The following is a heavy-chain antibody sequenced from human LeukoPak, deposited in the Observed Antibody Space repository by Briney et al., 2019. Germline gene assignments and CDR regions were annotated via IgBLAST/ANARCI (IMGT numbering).Heavy chain of an antibody. D-gene: IGHD3-3*01. CDR3: AREMYYDFWSGYYTLSYYYYYMDV. J-gene: IGHJ6*03. CDR1: GGSISSYY. V-gene: IGHV4-4*07. Sequence: PSETLSLTCTVSGGSISSYYWSWIRQPAGKGLEWIERIYTSGSTNYNPSLKSRVTMSVDTSKNQFSLKLSSVTAADTAVYYCAREMYYDFWSGYYTLSYYYYYMDVWGKGTTVTVSS. CDR2: IYTSGST.